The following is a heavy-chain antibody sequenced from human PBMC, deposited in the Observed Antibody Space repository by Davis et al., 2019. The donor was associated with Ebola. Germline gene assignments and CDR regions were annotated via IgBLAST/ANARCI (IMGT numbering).Heavy chain of an antibody. CDR3: TRRHRLDQ. Sequence: GGSLRLSCTTSGFTFGDYAMGWVRQAPGKGLEWIGLIRSKSYGGTTEYAASVKDRFTISRDDSKSIAYLQMNSLTTEDTAVYFCTRRHRLDQWGQGTLVTVSS. CDR2: IRSKSYGGTT. J-gene: IGHJ4*02. CDR1: GFTFGDYA. V-gene: IGHV3-49*04.